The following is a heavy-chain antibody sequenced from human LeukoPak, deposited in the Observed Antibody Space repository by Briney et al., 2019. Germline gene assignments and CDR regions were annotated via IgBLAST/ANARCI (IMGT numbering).Heavy chain of an antibody. J-gene: IGHJ4*02. CDR1: GFTFSSYG. CDR2: ISYDGSNK. CDR3: ASSRKGYSYAVDY. V-gene: IGHV3-30*03. D-gene: IGHD5-18*01. Sequence: GRSLRLSCAASGFTFSSYGMHWVRQAPGKGLEWVAVISYDGSNKFYADSVKGRFTISRDNSKNTLYLQMNSLRAVDTAVYYCASSRKGYSYAVDYWGQGTLVTVSS.